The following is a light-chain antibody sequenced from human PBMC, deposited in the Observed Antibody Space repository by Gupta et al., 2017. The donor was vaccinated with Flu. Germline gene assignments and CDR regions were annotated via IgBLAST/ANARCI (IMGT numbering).Light chain of an antibody. CDR3: CSFGAASF. CDR2: DVY. J-gene: IGLJ2*01. CDR1: SSDVRAYNY. V-gene: IGLV2-11*01. Sequence: QSALPHPRSVSGSPGQSVAISCTGTSSDVRAYNYVSWYQQHPGKAPKLIIYDVYKGPSGVPDRFTGSKSGNTASLTISGLQPEDEADYRRCSFGAASFFGGGTNLTVL.